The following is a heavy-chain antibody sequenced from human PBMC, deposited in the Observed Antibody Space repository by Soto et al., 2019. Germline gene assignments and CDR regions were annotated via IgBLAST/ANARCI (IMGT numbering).Heavy chain of an antibody. J-gene: IGHJ6*03. CDR2: ISAYNGNT. Sequence: ASVKVSCKASGYTFTSYGISWVRQAPGQGLEWMGWISAYNGNTNYAQKLQGRVTMTTDTSTSTAYMELRSLRSDDTAVYYCVRAPGYSSNYYYYYMDVWGKGTTVTVSS. D-gene: IGHD6-13*01. CDR3: VRAPGYSSNYYYYYMDV. CDR1: GYTFTSYG. V-gene: IGHV1-18*01.